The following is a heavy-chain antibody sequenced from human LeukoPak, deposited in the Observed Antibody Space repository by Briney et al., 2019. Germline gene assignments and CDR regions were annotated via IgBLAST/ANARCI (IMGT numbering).Heavy chain of an antibody. CDR2: ISYEGSNK. CDR3: AKVLPRTTLVPPWSSGMDV. Sequence: GRSLRLSCAASGFTFSSFGLHWVRQAPGKGLEWVAVISYEGSNKYYADSVKGRFTISRDNSKNTLYLQMNRLRTEDTAVYYCAKVLPRTTLVPPWSSGMDVWGQGTTVTVSS. J-gene: IGHJ6*02. V-gene: IGHV3-30*18. CDR1: GFTFSSFG. D-gene: IGHD1-1*01.